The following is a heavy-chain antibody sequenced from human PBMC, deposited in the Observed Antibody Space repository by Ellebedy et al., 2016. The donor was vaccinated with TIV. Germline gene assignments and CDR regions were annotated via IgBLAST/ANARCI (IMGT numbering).Heavy chain of an antibody. CDR3: ARYPTNGSRLDF. V-gene: IGHV4-59*01. D-gene: IGHD1-26*01. CDR1: VGSISRYY. J-gene: IGHJ4*02. Sequence: MPSETLSLTCTVSVGSISRYYWSWLRQPPGKGLEWIGYIYYSGSTNYNPSLKRRVTMSMDKSHNQFSLKLSPVTAADTAVYYRARYPTNGSRLDFWGPGILVTVSS. CDR2: IYYSGST.